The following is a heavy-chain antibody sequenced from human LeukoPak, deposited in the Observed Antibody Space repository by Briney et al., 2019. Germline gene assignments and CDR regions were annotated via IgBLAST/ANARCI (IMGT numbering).Heavy chain of an antibody. CDR1: GGSFSGYY. CDR2: INHSGST. CDR3: ARRPTGIDY. Sequence: SETLSLTCAVYGGSFSGYYWNWVRQSPGKGLEWIGEINHSGSTNYNPSLKSRVTISLDTSNNQFSLKLSSVTAADTAVYYCARRPTGIDYWGQGTLVTVSS. V-gene: IGHV4-34*01. D-gene: IGHD4-17*01. J-gene: IGHJ4*02.